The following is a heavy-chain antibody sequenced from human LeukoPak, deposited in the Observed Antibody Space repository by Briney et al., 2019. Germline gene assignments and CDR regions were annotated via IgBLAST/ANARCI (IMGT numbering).Heavy chain of an antibody. D-gene: IGHD3-16*02. CDR3: ARRLITFGGVIVTCFDY. J-gene: IGHJ4*02. CDR2: INHSGST. CDR1: GGSFSGCY. V-gene: IGHV4-34*01. Sequence: SETLSLTCAVYGGSFSGCYWSWIRQPPGEGLEWIGEINHSGSTNYNPSLKSRVTISVDTSKNQFSLKLSSVTAADTAVYYCARRLITFGGVIVTCFDYWGQGTLVTVSS.